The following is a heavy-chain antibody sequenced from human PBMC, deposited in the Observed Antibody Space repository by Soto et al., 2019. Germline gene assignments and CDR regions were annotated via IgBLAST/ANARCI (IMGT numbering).Heavy chain of an antibody. D-gene: IGHD6-6*01. V-gene: IGHV4-34*01. J-gene: IGHJ6*03. CDR1: DGSLSGYF. CDR3: ARALGLYGSSQGAYDYYYMDV. CDR2: INPSGST. Sequence: QVQLQQWGAGLLKASETLSLTCAVYDGSLSGYFWSWIRQPPGKGLEWIGEINPSGSTNYSPSLKSRVTISGDTSKNQFSLKLRSVTAADTAVYYCARALGLYGSSQGAYDYYYMDVWGKGTTVTVSS.